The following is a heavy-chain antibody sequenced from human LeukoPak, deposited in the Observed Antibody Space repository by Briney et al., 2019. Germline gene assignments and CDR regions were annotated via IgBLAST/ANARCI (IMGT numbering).Heavy chain of an antibody. D-gene: IGHD2-2*01. J-gene: IGHJ5*02. Sequence: ASVKVSCKTSGYSFTDYYMHWVRQAPGQGLEWMGWINPNSGGTNYAQKFQGRVTMTRDTSISTAYMELSRLRSDDTAVYHCARSIVVVPAAIDVMYWFDPWGQGTLVTVSS. CDR1: GYSFTDYY. V-gene: IGHV1-2*02. CDR3: ARSIVVVPAAIDVMYWFDP. CDR2: INPNSGGT.